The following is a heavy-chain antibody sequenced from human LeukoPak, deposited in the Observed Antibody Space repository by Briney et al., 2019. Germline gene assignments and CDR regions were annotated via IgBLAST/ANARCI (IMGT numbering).Heavy chain of an antibody. D-gene: IGHD3-22*01. V-gene: IGHV1-18*01. CDR1: GYTFTSYG. Sequence: ASVKVSCKASGYTFTSYGISWVRQAPGQGLEWMGWISAYNGNTNYAQKLQGRVTMTTDTSTSTAYMELRGLRSDDTAVYYCARGEYYYDSSGYYGFDPWGQGTLVTVSS. J-gene: IGHJ5*02. CDR2: ISAYNGNT. CDR3: ARGEYYYDSSGYYGFDP.